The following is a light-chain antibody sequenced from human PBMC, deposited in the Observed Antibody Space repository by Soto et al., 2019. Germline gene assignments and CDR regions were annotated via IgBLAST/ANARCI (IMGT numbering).Light chain of an antibody. V-gene: IGKV1-9*01. Sequence: DIQLTQSPSFLSASVGDRVTITCRASQGISSYLAWYQQTPGKAHKLLIYAASTLQGGVPSRLSGSESGTEFTLTINSLQPEDFATYYCQRLNVYPFTFGPRTKVDFK. CDR2: AAS. CDR1: QGISSY. CDR3: QRLNVYPFT. J-gene: IGKJ3*01.